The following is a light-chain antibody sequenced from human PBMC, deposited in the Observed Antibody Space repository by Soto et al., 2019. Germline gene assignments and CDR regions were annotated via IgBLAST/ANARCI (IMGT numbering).Light chain of an antibody. V-gene: IGLV1-44*01. CDR1: SSNIGRST. CDR3: AAWDDSLNGHVV. Sequence: QSALTQPPSASGTPGQRVTISCSGSSSNIGRSTVNWYQQLPGKAPKLLIYTNTQRPSGVPDRFSGSKSGTSASPAISGLQSEDEADYYCAAWDDSLNGHVVFGGGTKVTVL. J-gene: IGLJ2*01. CDR2: TNT.